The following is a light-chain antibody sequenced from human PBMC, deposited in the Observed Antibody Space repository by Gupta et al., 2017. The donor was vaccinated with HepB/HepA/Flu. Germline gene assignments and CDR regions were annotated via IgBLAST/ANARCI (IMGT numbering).Light chain of an antibody. CDR3: QSYDSSLRGGV. J-gene: IGLJ2*01. Sequence: QSVLTQPPSVSGAPGQRVTISCTGSSSNIGAGYDVHWYQQLPGTDPKLLIYGNSNRPSGVPDRFSGSKSGTSASLAITGLQAEDEADDYCQSYDSSLRGGVFGGGTKLTVL. CDR1: SSNIGAGYD. V-gene: IGLV1-40*01. CDR2: GNS.